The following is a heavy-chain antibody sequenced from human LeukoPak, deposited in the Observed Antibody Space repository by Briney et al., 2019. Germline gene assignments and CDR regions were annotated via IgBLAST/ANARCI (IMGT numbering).Heavy chain of an antibody. CDR1: GFSLSSYA. CDR3: AKQLDTGNYYPTGDDY. V-gene: IGHV3-23*01. Sequence: PGGPLRLSCAASGFSLSSYATSWVRQAPGKGLEWVSSISASGVDTYYADSVKGRFTISRDTSKNTLNLQLNRLRDEDTAVYYCAKQLDTGNYYPTGDDYWGRGTLVTVSS. CDR2: ISASGVDT. J-gene: IGHJ4*02. D-gene: IGHD3-10*01.